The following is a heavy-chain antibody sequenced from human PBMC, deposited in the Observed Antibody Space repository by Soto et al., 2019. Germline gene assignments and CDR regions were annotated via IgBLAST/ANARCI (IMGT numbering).Heavy chain of an antibody. Sequence: GGSLRLSCAASGFTFSSYSMNWVRQAPGKGLEWVSYISSSSNTIYYADSVKGRFTISRDNAKNSLYLQMNSLRDEDTAVYYCARDKTVWVVRGVYYYYGMDVWGQGTTVTVSS. J-gene: IGHJ6*02. CDR1: GFTFSSYS. D-gene: IGHD3-10*01. CDR2: ISSSSNTI. V-gene: IGHV3-48*02. CDR3: ARDKTVWVVRGVYYYYGMDV.